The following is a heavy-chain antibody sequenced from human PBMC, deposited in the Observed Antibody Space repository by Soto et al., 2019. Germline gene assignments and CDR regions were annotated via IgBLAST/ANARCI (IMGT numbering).Heavy chain of an antibody. Sequence: ASVKVSCKSSGYTFTSYYMHWVRQAPGQGLEWMGIINPSGGSTSYAQKFQGRVTMTRDTSTSTVYMELSSLRSEDTAVYYCARATRLRAFDIWGQGTMVTNSS. V-gene: IGHV1-46*01. CDR3: ARATRLRAFDI. D-gene: IGHD4-17*01. CDR2: INPSGGST. J-gene: IGHJ3*02. CDR1: GYTFTSYY.